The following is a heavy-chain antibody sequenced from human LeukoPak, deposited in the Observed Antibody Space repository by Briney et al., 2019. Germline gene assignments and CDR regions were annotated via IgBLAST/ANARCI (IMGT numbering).Heavy chain of an antibody. CDR3: ARGRSITSYYDFWSGYYTLAWFDP. D-gene: IGHD3-3*01. CDR2: IKQDGSEK. CDR1: GFTFSSYW. Sequence: GGSLRLSCAASGFTFSSYWMSWVRQAPGKGLEWVANIKQDGSEKYYVDSVKGRFTISRDNSKNTLYLQMNSLRAEDTAVYYCARGRSITSYYDFWSGYYTLAWFDPWGQGTLVTVSS. J-gene: IGHJ5*02. V-gene: IGHV3-7*01.